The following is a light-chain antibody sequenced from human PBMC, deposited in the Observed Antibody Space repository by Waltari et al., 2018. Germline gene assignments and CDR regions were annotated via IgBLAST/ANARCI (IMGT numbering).Light chain of an antibody. Sequence: QSALTQPASVSGSPGQSLTISCTGTSSDVGSYNLVSWYQQHPGKAPKLMIYEGSRRPSGVSNRFSGSKSGNTGSLTISGLRGEGEADYYCCSYAGSSTYVVFGGGTKLTVL. J-gene: IGLJ2*01. CDR1: SSDVGSYNL. CDR3: CSYAGSSTYVV. V-gene: IGLV2-23*01. CDR2: EGS.